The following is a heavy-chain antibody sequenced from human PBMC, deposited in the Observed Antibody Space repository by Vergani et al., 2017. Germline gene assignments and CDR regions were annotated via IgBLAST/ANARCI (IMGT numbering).Heavy chain of an antibody. CDR2: IYYSGST. CDR1: GGSISSGGYY. J-gene: IGHJ3*02. D-gene: IGHD2-21*01. V-gene: IGHV4-31*03. Sequence: QVQLQESGPGLVKPSQTLSLTCTVSGGSISSGGYYWSWIRQHPGKGLEWIGYIYYSGSTYYNPSLKRRVTISVDTSKNQFSLKLSSVTAADTAVYYCARDHPIPHAFDIWGQGTMVTVSS. CDR3: ARDHPIPHAFDI.